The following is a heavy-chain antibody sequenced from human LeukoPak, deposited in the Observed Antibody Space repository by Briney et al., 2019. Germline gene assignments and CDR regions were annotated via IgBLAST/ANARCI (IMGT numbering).Heavy chain of an antibody. Sequence: ASVKVSCKASGYTFTSYYMHWVRQAPGQGLEWMGIINPSGGSTSYAQKFQGRVTMTRDTSTSTVYMELSSLRSEDTAVYYCARGYITMIVVVHYPFDYWGQGTLVTVSS. CDR2: INPSGGST. CDR1: GYTFTSYY. J-gene: IGHJ4*02. V-gene: IGHV1-46*01. CDR3: ARGYITMIVVVHYPFDY. D-gene: IGHD3-22*01.